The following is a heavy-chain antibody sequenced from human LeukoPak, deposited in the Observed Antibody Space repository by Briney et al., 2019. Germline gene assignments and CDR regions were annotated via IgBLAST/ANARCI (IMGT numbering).Heavy chain of an antibody. J-gene: IGHJ4*02. V-gene: IGHV3-30*02. D-gene: IGHD3-10*01. CDR3: AKDWDDYYGSGSHFDY. Sequence: GGSLRLSCAASEFSFSRYGMHWVRQAPGKGLEWVAFIRYDGSNKYYANSVKGRFTISRDNSKNTLYLQMNSLRAEDTAVYYCAKDWDDYYGSGSHFDYWGQGTLVTVSS. CDR2: IRYDGSNK. CDR1: EFSFSRYG.